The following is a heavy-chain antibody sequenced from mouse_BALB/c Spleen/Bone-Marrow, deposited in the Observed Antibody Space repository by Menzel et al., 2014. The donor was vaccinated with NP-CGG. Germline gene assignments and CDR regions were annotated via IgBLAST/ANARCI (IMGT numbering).Heavy chain of an antibody. D-gene: IGHD1-1*01. J-gene: IGHJ2*01. Sequence: LVESGPELVRPGVSVKISCKGSGYTFTDYAMHWVKQSHAKSLEWIGVISTYSGNINYNQKFKGKATMTVDKSSSTAYMELARLTSEDSAIYYCASYYGSSYFDYWGQGTTLTVSS. V-gene: IGHV1-67*01. CDR3: ASYYGSSYFDY. CDR2: ISTYSGNI. CDR1: GYTFTDYA.